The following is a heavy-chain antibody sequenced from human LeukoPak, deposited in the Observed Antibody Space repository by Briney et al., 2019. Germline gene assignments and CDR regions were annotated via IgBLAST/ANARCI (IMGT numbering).Heavy chain of an antibody. CDR3: AKYDGTYPYWYFDL. Sequence: PGGSLRLSCAASGFTFSNYAMSWVRQAPGKGLEWVSTIRGSGRITFYADSVKGRFTISRDNSKGALFLQVNSLGAEDTAVYYCAKYDGTYPYWYFDLWGRGTLVTVSS. CDR2: IRGSGRIT. D-gene: IGHD1-26*01. CDR1: GFTFSNYA. J-gene: IGHJ2*01. V-gene: IGHV3-23*01.